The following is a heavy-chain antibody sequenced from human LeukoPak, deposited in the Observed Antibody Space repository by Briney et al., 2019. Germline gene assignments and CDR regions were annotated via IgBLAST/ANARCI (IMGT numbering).Heavy chain of an antibody. CDR1: GGSISSYY. Sequence: SETLSLTCTVSGGSISSYYWSWIRQPAGKGLEWIGRIYTSGSTNYNPPLKSRVTISVDTSKNQFSLKLSSVTAADTAVYYCASVRVEMATSYYYYYYMDVWGKGTTVTVSS. V-gene: IGHV4-4*07. CDR2: IYTSGST. CDR3: ASVRVEMATSYYYYYYMDV. J-gene: IGHJ6*03. D-gene: IGHD5-24*01.